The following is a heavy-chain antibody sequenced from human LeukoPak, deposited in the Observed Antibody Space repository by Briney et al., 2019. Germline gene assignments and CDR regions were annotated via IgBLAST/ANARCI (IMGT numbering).Heavy chain of an antibody. J-gene: IGHJ6*04. D-gene: IGHD5-18*01. CDR3: ARRWDTATLDV. CDR2: IYTSGYT. Sequence: SETLSLTCTVSGGSISSHSWSWIRQPPGKGPEWIGYIYTSGYTNYNPSLKSRVTMSVDTSKNQFSLKVTSVTAADTAVYYCARRWDTATLDVWGKGTTVTVSS. V-gene: IGHV4-4*08. CDR1: GGSISSHS.